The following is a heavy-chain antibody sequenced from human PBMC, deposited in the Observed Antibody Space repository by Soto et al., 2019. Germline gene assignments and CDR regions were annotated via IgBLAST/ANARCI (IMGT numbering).Heavy chain of an antibody. Sequence: QVQLVQSGAEVKKPGSSVKVSCKASGGNFRFYAISWVRQAPGQGLEWMGGIIPIFGSANYAQKFEGRVTITADDSTTTAYMEMSSLYSEDTAVYYCARDRQQVALVDDFDTWGQGTMVTVSS. CDR1: GGNFRFYA. D-gene: IGHD6-13*01. J-gene: IGHJ3*02. V-gene: IGHV1-69*12. CDR2: IIPIFGSA. CDR3: ARDRQQVALVDDFDT.